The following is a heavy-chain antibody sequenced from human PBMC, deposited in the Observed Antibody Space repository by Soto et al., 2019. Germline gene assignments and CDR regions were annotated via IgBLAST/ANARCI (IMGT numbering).Heavy chain of an antibody. CDR3: VRGVYMHPCYI. J-gene: IGHJ3*02. CDR2: MNNDGSYI. D-gene: IGHD2-8*01. V-gene: IGHV3-74*01. CDR1: GFTFSSYA. Sequence: GGSLRLSCAASGFTFSSYAMSWVRQAPGKGLEWVSHMNNDGSYIIYAESVKGRFTFSRDNAKNTLYLQINSLRAEDTAVYYCVRGVYMHPCYIWRQATMATLSS.